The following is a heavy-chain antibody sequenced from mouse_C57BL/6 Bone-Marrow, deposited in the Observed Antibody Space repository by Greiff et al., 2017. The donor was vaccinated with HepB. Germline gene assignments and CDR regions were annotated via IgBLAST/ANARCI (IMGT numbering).Heavy chain of an antibody. V-gene: IGHV1-7*01. CDR2: INPSSGYT. CDR3: ARPTYYSFLWFAY. D-gene: IGHD2-12*01. J-gene: IGHJ3*01. Sequence: VQLQQSGAELAKPGASVKLSCKASGYTFTSYWMHWVKQRPGQGLEWIGYINPSSGYTKYNQKFKDKATLTADKSSSTAYMQLSSLTYEGSAVYYCARPTYYSFLWFAYWGQGTLVTVSA. CDR1: GYTFTSYW.